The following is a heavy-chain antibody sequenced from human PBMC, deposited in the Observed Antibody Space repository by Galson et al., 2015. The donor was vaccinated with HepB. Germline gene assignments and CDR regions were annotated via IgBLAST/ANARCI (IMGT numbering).Heavy chain of an antibody. Sequence: SVKVSCKASGYTFTSYGISWVRQAPGQGLEWMGWISAYNGNTNYAQKLQGRVTMTTDTSTSTAYMELRSLRSDDTAVYYCARVKETMARYYYYYGMDVWGQGTTVTVSS. CDR1: GYTFTSYG. CDR2: ISAYNGNT. J-gene: IGHJ6*02. V-gene: IGHV1-18*01. D-gene: IGHD4/OR15-4a*01. CDR3: ARVKETMARYYYYYGMDV.